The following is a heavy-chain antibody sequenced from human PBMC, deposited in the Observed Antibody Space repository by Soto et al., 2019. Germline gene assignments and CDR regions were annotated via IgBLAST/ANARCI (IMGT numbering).Heavy chain of an antibody. CDR2: IYYSGST. V-gene: IGHV4-39*01. CDR1: GGSISSSSYY. CDR3: ARQEGGVIIRFDY. D-gene: IGHD3-10*01. J-gene: IGHJ4*02. Sequence: PSETLSLTCTVSGGSISSSSYYWGWIRQPPGKGLEWIGSIYYSGSTYYNPSLKSRVTISVDTSKNQFSLKLSSVTAADTAVYYCARQEGGVIIRFDYWGQGTLVTVSS.